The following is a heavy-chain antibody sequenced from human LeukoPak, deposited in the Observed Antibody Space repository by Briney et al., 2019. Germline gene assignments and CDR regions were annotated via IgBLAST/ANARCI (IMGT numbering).Heavy chain of an antibody. V-gene: IGHV3-23*01. CDR3: AKAVYYYDSSGYYPDAFDI. CDR1: GFTFSSYD. CDR2: ISGSCGRI. J-gene: IGHJ3*02. D-gene: IGHD3-22*01. Sequence: GGSLRLSCVASGFTFSSYDMSWVRQAPGKGLEWVASISGSCGRIYYADPVKGRFTLSRDNSKTTLSLQMNSLRAEDTAIYYCAKAVYYYDSSGYYPDAFDIWGQGTMVTVSS.